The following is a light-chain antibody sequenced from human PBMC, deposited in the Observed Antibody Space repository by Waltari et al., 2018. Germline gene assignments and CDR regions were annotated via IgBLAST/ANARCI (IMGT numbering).Light chain of an antibody. CDR1: QSVGDSD. CDR3: HQYGSAPL. J-gene: IGKJ4*01. CDR2: AAS. Sequence: NVLTQSPDTLSFSPGEPATLSCKASQSVGDSDLAWYQQKPGQSPRLLIYAASNRASGISDRFSGSGSGRDFTLTISSLEPEDFAVYYCHQYGSAPLFGGGTKVEIK. V-gene: IGKV3-20*01.